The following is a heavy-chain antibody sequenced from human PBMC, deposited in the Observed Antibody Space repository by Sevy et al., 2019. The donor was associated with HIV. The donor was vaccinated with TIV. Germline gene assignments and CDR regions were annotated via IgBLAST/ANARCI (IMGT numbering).Heavy chain of an antibody. Sequence: GGSLRLSCAASGFTFSSYAMSWVRQAPGKGLEWVSSISGPGGTTYYADSVKGRFTVSRDNSKNTLYLQMNSLRCDDSALYYCAKGDEPATDYGDYVPNAFDIWGQGTMVTVSS. V-gene: IGHV3-23*01. CDR1: GFTFSSYA. CDR3: AKGDEPATDYGDYVPNAFDI. CDR2: ISGPGGTT. D-gene: IGHD4-17*01. J-gene: IGHJ3*02.